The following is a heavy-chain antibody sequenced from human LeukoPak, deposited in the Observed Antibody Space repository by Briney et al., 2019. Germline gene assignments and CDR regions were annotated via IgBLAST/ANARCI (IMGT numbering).Heavy chain of an antibody. V-gene: IGHV3-7*03. CDR3: AKARGLIGGAFDI. CDR2: IKKDGSEK. J-gene: IGHJ3*02. D-gene: IGHD3-22*01. Sequence: PGGSLRLSCAASGFTFSTYGMHWVRQAPGKGLEWVANIKKDGSEKYYVDSVKGRFTISRDNSKNSLYLQMNSLRTEDTALYYCAKARGLIGGAFDIWGQGTMVTVSS. CDR1: GFTFSTYG.